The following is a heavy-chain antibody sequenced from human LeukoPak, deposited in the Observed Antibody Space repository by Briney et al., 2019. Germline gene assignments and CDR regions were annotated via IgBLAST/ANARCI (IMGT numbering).Heavy chain of an antibody. CDR3: ASSRVATYYFDY. D-gene: IGHD5-12*01. Sequence: GGSLRLSCAASGFTFDDYGMSWVRQAPGKGLEWVSGINWNGGSTGYADSVKGRLTISRDNAKNSLYLQMNSLRAEDTALYYCASSRVATYYFDYWGQGTLVTVSS. V-gene: IGHV3-20*04. J-gene: IGHJ4*02. CDR1: GFTFDDYG. CDR2: INWNGGST.